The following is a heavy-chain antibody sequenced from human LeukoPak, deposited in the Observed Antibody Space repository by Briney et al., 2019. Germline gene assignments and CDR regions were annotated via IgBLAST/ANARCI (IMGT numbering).Heavy chain of an antibody. V-gene: IGHV3-23*01. D-gene: IGHD1-26*01. Sequence: GRSLRLSCAASAVIFSSYAMRCVRQTPEKGLHLGSGIGAGDTGTYYADSVKGRFTMSRDISKNTLYLEVNSLRVEDTAVYYCAKEAYRVGRPLFDYWGQGTLVTVSS. CDR1: AVIFSSYA. J-gene: IGHJ4*02. CDR3: AKEAYRVGRPLFDY. CDR2: IGAGDTGT.